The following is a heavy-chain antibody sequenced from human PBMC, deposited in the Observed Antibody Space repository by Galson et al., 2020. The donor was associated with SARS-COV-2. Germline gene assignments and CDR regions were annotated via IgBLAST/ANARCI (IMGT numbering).Heavy chain of an antibody. CDR2: IFSSVTT. CDR3: ARGRFYDSTGYSTSYYCDC. V-gene: IGHV4-31*01. Sequence: SETLSLTCTVPGVSLISGGNSWTWIRQHPGKGLEWIGHIFSSVTTYYSPSLQSPVTISVDTSQNQFSLRLSSVTAADTAVYYRARGRFYDSTGYSTSYYCDCWGQGTLVTVSS. J-gene: IGHJ4*02. D-gene: IGHD3-22*01. CDR1: GVSLISGGNS.